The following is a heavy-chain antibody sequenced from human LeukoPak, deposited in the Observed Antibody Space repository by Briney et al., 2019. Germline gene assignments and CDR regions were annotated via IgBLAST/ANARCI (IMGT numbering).Heavy chain of an antibody. CDR3: ARDLLPDCSNGVCPIIDL. CDR2: ISYSGST. D-gene: IGHD2-8*01. V-gene: IGHV4-59*11. Sequence: SETLSHICTVSGGSITSHYWSWIRRPPGKGLEWIGHISYSGSTKYNPSIKGRVTISIGTSKKQFSLKLSSVTAADTAEYYCARDLLPDCSNGVCPIIDLWGKGTTVVVSS. J-gene: IGHJ6*04. CDR1: GGSITSHY.